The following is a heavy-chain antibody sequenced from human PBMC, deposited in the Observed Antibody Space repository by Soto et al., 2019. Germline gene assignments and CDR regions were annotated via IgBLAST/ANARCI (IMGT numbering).Heavy chain of an antibody. CDR2: ISYDGSNK. Sequence: QVQLVESGGGVVQPGMSLRLSCAASGFTFSSYGMHWVRQAPGKGLEWVAVISYDGSNKYYADSVKGRFTISRDNSKNTLYLQMNRLRAEDTAVYYCAKEGAYYDILSGYYINNWFDPWGQGTLVTVSS. D-gene: IGHD3-9*01. CDR1: GFTFSSYG. CDR3: AKEGAYYDILSGYYINNWFDP. J-gene: IGHJ5*02. V-gene: IGHV3-30*18.